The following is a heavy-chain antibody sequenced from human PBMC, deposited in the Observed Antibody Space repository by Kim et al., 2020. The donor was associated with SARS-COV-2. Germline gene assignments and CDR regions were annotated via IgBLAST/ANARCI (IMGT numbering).Heavy chain of an antibody. V-gene: IGHV3-30*18. Sequence: GGSLRLSCAASGFTFSSYGMHWVRQAPGKGLEWVAVISYDGSNKYYADSVKGRFTISRDNSKNTLYLQMNSLRAEDTAVYYCAKDARMGGYAFDIWGQGTMVTVSS. CDR2: ISYDGSNK. CDR1: GFTFSSYG. CDR3: AKDARMGGYAFDI. D-gene: IGHD2-8*01. J-gene: IGHJ3*02.